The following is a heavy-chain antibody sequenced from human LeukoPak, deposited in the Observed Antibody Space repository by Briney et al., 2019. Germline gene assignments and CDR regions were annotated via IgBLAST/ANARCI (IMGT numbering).Heavy chain of an antibody. CDR3: ARVYDSSGYYGYAFDY. V-gene: IGHV4-59*01. Sequence: PSETLSLTCTVSGGPISSYYWSWIRQPPGKGLEWIGYIYYSGSTNYNPSLKSRVTISVDTSKNQFSLKLSSVTAADTAVYYCARVYDSSGYYGYAFDYWGQGTLVTVFS. J-gene: IGHJ4*02. CDR1: GGPISSYY. D-gene: IGHD3-22*01. CDR2: IYYSGST.